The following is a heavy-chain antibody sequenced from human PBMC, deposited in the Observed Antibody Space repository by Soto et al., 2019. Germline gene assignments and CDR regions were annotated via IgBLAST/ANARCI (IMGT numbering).Heavy chain of an antibody. CDR3: ARGRGVQHELGYYLDY. J-gene: IGHJ4*02. Sequence: ASVKVSCKASGYTFTNYAIHWVRQAPGQRLEWMGWINAGNGNTKYSQSFQGRVTIIRDTSASTAYVELSSLRSEDTALYYCARGRGVQHELGYYLDYWGQGTLVTVSS. V-gene: IGHV1-3*01. CDR1: GYTFTNYA. CDR2: INAGNGNT. D-gene: IGHD3-10*01.